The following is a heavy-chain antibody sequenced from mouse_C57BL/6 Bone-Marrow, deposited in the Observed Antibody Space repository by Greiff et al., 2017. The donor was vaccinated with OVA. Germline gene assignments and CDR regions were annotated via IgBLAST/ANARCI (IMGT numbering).Heavy chain of an antibody. V-gene: IGHV5-12*01. D-gene: IGHD2-2*01. CDR1: GFTFSDYY. J-gene: IGHJ4*01. CDR2: ISNGGGST. Sequence: EVKLMESGGGLVQPGGSLKLSCAASGFTFSDYYMYWVRQTPEKRLEWVAYISNGGGSTYYPDTVKGRFTISRDNAKNTLYLQMSRLKSEDTAMYYCARHMVTGRDYWGQGTSVTVSS. CDR3: ARHMVTGRDY.